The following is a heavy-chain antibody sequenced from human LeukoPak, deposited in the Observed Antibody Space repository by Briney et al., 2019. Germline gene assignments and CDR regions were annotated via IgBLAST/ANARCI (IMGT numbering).Heavy chain of an antibody. CDR3: ARHVSRDYDFWSGYQRPFDY. J-gene: IGHJ4*02. CDR2: INHGGYI. D-gene: IGHD3-3*01. CDR1: SGSFSPYY. V-gene: IGHV4-34*01. Sequence: PSETLSLTCAVYSGSFSPYYWSWIRQSPGKGLEWIGEINHGGYISYNPSLKSRVTISVDTSKNQFSLKLSSVTAADTAVYYCARHVSRDYDFWSGYQRPFDYWGQGTLVTVSS.